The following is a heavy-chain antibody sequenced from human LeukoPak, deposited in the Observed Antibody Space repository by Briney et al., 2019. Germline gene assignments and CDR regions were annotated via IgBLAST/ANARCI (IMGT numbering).Heavy chain of an antibody. CDR2: INHSGST. CDR1: GGSFSGYY. V-gene: IGHV4-34*01. J-gene: IGHJ5*02. Sequence: KPSETLSLTCAVYGGSFSGYYWSWIRQPPGKGLEWIGEINHSGSTNYNPSLKSRVTISVDTSKNQFSLKLSSVTAADTAVYYCARQLSTAAAGTPFDPWGQGTLVTVSS. D-gene: IGHD6-13*01. CDR3: ARQLSTAAAGTPFDP.